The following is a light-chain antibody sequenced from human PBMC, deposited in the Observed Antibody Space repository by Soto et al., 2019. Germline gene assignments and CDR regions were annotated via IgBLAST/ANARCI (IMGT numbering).Light chain of an antibody. CDR2: AAS. Sequence: DIQMTQSPSSLSASVGDRVTITCRASQNIGNYLNWYQQEPGKAPKLLFYAASSLQSGVPSRFSVSGSGTDFTLTISSLQPEDFATYYCQQSYSTLWTFGQGTKVDIK. J-gene: IGKJ1*01. V-gene: IGKV1-39*01. CDR1: QNIGNY. CDR3: QQSYSTLWT.